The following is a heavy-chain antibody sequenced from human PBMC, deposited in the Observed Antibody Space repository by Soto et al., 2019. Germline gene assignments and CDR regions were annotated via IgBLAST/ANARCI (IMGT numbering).Heavy chain of an antibody. J-gene: IGHJ6*03. CDR2: ISAYNGNT. V-gene: IGHV1-18*01. CDR1: GYTFTSYG. Sequence: EASVKVSCKASGYTFTSYGISWVRQAPGQGLEWMGWISAYNGNTNYAQKLQGRVTMTTDTSTSTAYMELRSLRSDDTAVYYCARVVSYCSGGSCYPEGTYYYYYMDVWGKGTTVTV. D-gene: IGHD2-15*01. CDR3: ARVVSYCSGGSCYPEGTYYYYYMDV.